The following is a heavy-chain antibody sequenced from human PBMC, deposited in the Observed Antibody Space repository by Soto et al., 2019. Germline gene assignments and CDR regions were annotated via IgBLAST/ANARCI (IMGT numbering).Heavy chain of an antibody. V-gene: IGHV4-31*03. CDR2: IYYSGST. J-gene: IGHJ4*02. CDR3: ARASVPYYDFWSGYYQDTMVRGVMPDY. Sequence: QVQLQESGPGLVKPSQTLSLTCTVSGGSISSGGYYWSWIRQHPGKGLEWIGYIYYSGSTYYNPSLKSRVTIAVDTSKTQYSLKLSSVTAADTALYYCARASVPYYDFWSGYYQDTMVRGVMPDYWGQGTLVTVSS. D-gene: IGHD3-3*01. CDR1: GGSISSGGYY.